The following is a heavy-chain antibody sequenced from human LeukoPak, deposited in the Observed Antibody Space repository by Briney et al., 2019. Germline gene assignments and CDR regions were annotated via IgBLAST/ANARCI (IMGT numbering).Heavy chain of an antibody. J-gene: IGHJ4*02. CDR2: ISSSSSYI. V-gene: IGHV3-21*01. D-gene: IGHD2-2*02. CDR3: ARASETIPQPIFDY. CDR1: GFTVSSNY. Sequence: PGGSLRLSCAASGFTVSSNYMSWVRQAPGKGLEWVSSISSSSSYIYYADSVKGRFTISRDNSKNTLYLQMNSLRAEDTAVYYCARASETIPQPIFDYWGQGTLVTVSS.